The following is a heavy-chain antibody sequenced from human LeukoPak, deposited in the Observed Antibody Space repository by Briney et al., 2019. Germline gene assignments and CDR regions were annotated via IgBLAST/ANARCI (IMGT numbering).Heavy chain of an antibody. D-gene: IGHD4-17*01. CDR3: AGGNDYGDYGAFY. J-gene: IGHJ4*02. Sequence: ASVKVSCKASGCTFTSYGISWVRQAPGQGREWMGWISAYNGNTNYAQKLQGRVTMTTDTSTSTAYMELRSVRSDDTAVYYCAGGNDYGDYGAFYWGQGTLVTVSS. CDR2: ISAYNGNT. CDR1: GCTFTSYG. V-gene: IGHV1-18*04.